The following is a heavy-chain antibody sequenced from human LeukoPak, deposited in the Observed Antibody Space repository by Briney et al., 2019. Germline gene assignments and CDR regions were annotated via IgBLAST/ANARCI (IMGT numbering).Heavy chain of an antibody. D-gene: IGHD5-24*01. J-gene: IGHJ6*02. Sequence: GASVKASCKASGYTFTSYGISWVRQAPGQGLEWMGWISAYNGNTNYAQKLQGRVTMTTDTSTSTAYMELRSLRSDDTAVYYCARIWMATITGGYYYYGMDVWGQGTTVTVSS. CDR1: GYTFTSYG. CDR3: ARIWMATITGGYYYYGMDV. V-gene: IGHV1-18*01. CDR2: ISAYNGNT.